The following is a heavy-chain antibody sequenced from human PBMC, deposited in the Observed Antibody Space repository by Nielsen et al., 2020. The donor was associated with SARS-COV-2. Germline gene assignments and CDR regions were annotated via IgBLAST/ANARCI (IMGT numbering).Heavy chain of an antibody. CDR1: GNAFTSHP. J-gene: IGHJ4*02. V-gene: IGHV1-3*01. Sequence: ASVKVSCKASGNAFTSHPIHWVRQAPGQRPEWLGWLNAGNGNTKYSEKIQGRVTITRDTSASTIYMDLSSLRSDDTAVYYCARLLDSRVYPTLDYWGQGTLVTVSS. CDR2: LNAGNGNT. D-gene: IGHD3-22*01. CDR3: ARLLDSRVYPTLDY.